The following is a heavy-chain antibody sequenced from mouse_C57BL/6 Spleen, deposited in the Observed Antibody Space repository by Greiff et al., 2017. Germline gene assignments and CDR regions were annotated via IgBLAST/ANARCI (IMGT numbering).Heavy chain of an antibody. CDR2: ISSGGGYT. Sequence: EVMLVESGGDLVKPGGSLTLSCAASGFTFSSYGMSWVRQTPDKRLEWVATISSGGGYTYYPDSVKGRFTISRDNAKNTLYLQLSSLKSEDTAMYCCARQGLDGWACWGKGTTLTVSS. V-gene: IGHV5-6*02. CDR1: GFTFSSYG. D-gene: IGHD2-3*01. J-gene: IGHJ2*01. CDR3: ARQGLDGWAC.